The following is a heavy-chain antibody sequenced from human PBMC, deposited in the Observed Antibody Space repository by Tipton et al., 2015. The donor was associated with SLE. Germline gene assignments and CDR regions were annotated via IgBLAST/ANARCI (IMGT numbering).Heavy chain of an antibody. CDR2: IYHSGST. V-gene: IGHV4-30-2*01. CDR1: GGSISSGGYS. D-gene: IGHD6-13*01. CDR3: ARDLGSSGSFDY. J-gene: IGHJ4*02. Sequence: QLVQSGGGVVQPGRSLRLSCAVSGGSISSGGYSWSWIRQPPGKGLEWIGYIYHSGSTYYNPSLKSRVTISVDRSKNQFPLKLSSVTAADTAVYYCARDLGSSGSFDYWGQGTLVTVSS.